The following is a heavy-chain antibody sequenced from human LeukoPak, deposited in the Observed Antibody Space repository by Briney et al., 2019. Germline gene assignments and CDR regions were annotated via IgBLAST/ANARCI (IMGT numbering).Heavy chain of an antibody. D-gene: IGHD1-26*01. CDR3: ARSPPYSGSSSDFDY. Sequence: GGSLRLSCAASGFTFSSYWMSWVRQAPGKGLEWVANIKQDGSEKYYVDSVKGRFTISRDNAKNSLYLQMNSLRAEDTAVYYCARSPPYSGSSSDFDYWGQGTLVIVSS. V-gene: IGHV3-7*01. CDR1: GFTFSSYW. CDR2: IKQDGSEK. J-gene: IGHJ4*02.